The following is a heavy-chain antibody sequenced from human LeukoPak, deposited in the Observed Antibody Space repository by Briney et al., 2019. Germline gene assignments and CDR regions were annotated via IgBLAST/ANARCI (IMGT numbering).Heavy chain of an antibody. Sequence: GGSLRLSCAASGITFSSFGMHWARQAPGKGLEWLAIISYDGNNKYYADSVKGRFTISRDNSKNTVYLQMNSLRAEDTAVYYCGKDRYYYGSGTYPLDYWGQGTLVTVSS. CDR2: ISYDGNNK. CDR1: GITFSSFG. CDR3: GKDRYYYGSGTYPLDY. J-gene: IGHJ4*02. D-gene: IGHD3-10*01. V-gene: IGHV3-30*18.